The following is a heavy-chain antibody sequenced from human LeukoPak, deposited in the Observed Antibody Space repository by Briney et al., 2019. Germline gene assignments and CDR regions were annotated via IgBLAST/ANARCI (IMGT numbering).Heavy chain of an antibody. Sequence: ASVKVSCKASGYTFTSYAMHWVRQAPGQRLEWMGWINAGNGNTKYSQKFQGRVTITRDTSASTAYMELSSPRSEDTAVYYCARTPHHYVGYYYYYYGMDVWGQGTTVTVSS. CDR2: INAGNGNT. CDR1: GYTFTSYA. J-gene: IGHJ6*02. V-gene: IGHV1-3*01. CDR3: ARTPHHYVGYYYYYYGMDV. D-gene: IGHD3-16*01.